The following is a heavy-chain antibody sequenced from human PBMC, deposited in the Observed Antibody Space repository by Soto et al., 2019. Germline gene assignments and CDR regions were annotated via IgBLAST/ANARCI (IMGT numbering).Heavy chain of an antibody. D-gene: IGHD3-10*01. CDR2: INHSGST. Sequence: SETLSLTCAVYGGSFSGYYWSWIRQPPGKGLEWIGEINHSGSTNYNPSLKSRVTISVDTSKNQFSLKLSSVTAADTAVYYCARAKRITMVRGVIFDYWGQGTLVTVSS. V-gene: IGHV4-34*01. CDR1: GGSFSGYY. CDR3: ARAKRITMVRGVIFDY. J-gene: IGHJ4*02.